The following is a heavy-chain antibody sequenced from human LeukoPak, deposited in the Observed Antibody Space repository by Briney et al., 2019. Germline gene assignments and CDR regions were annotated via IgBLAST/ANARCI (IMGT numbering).Heavy chain of an antibody. CDR2: FNSDGSST. D-gene: IGHD6-6*01. J-gene: IGHJ4*02. CDR1: GFTFSGYW. CDR3: ARGGVYSTSAVDY. V-gene: IGHV3-74*01. Sequence: PGGSLRLSCAASGFTFSGYWMHWVRQAPGKGLVWVSRFNSDGSSTSYADSVKGRFTIARDNVKNMLYLQMNSLRAEDTAVYYCARGGVYSTSAVDYWGQGTLVTVSS.